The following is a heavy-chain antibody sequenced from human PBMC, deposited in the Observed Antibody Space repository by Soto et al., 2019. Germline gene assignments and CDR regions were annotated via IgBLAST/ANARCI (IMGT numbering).Heavy chain of an antibody. V-gene: IGHV4-59*02. CDR2: TAYTGNT. Sequence: PAETLALSCVVSGGSVTSYRWSWIRQFPGKGLEWIAYTAYTGNTNYSPALKSRGAMSMDTTNNELARILCVLSAPGDAVYTCARDMHAGFTHYSDPWGQATLVTVSS. D-gene: IGHD2-15*01. CDR3: ARDMHAGFTHYSDP. CDR1: GGSVTSYR. J-gene: IGHJ5*02.